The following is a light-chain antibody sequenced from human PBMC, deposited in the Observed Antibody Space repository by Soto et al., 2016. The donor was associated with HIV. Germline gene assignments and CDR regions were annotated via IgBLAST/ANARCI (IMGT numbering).Light chain of an antibody. J-gene: IGKJ4*01. CDR2: AAS. Sequence: DIQMTQSPSSLSASVGDRVTITCRASQSISSYLNWYQQKPGKAPKLLIYAASSLQSGVPSRFSGSGSGTDFTLTINSLQPEDFATYYCQQSYSAPQTFGGGAKV. V-gene: IGKV1-39*01. CDR1: QSISSY. CDR3: QQSYSAPQT.